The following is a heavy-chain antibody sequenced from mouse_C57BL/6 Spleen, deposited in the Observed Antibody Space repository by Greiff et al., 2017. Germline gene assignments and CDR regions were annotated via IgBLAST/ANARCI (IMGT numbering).Heavy chain of an antibody. CDR1: GFTFTSYG. CDR2: IYPRSGNT. CDR3: ARGATPWYFDV. V-gene: IGHV1-81*01. J-gene: IGHJ1*03. Sequence: VHLVESGAELARPGASVKLSCKASGFTFTSYGISWVKQRTGQGLEWIGEIYPRSGNTYYNEKVKGKGTLTADKSSITAYMELRSLTSEDSAVYFCARGATPWYFDVWGTGTTVTVSS. D-gene: IGHD3-1*01.